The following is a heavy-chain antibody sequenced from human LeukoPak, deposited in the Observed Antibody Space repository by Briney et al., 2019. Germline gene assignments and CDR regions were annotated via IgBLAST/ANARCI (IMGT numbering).Heavy chain of an antibody. V-gene: IGHV4-39*01. Sequence: PSETLSLTCTVSGGSISSSSYYWGWIRQPPWKGLEGIGSIYYSGSTYDNPSLKSRVTISVDPSKNQASLKLSSVTAADTAVYYCARLDYYASGAFDIWGQGTMVTVSS. CDR3: ARLDYYASGAFDI. J-gene: IGHJ3*02. CDR1: GGSISSSSYY. CDR2: IYYSGST. D-gene: IGHD3-10*01.